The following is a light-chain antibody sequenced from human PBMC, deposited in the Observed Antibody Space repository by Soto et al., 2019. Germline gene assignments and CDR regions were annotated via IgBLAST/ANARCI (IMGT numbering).Light chain of an antibody. J-gene: IGLJ3*02. Sequence: QSVLTQSPSVSGAPGQRVTISCTGSSSNIGAGYDVHWYQQLPGTAPKLLIYGNSNRPSGVPDRFSGSKSGTSASLAITGLQAEDEADYYCQSYDSSRWVFGGGTKLTVL. CDR2: GNS. CDR3: QSYDSSRWV. V-gene: IGLV1-40*01. CDR1: SSNIGAGYD.